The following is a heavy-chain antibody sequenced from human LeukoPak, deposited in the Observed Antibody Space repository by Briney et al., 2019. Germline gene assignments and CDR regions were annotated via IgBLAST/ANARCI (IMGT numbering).Heavy chain of an antibody. CDR2: INNVGSHI. CDR3: ASDEAYCGGDCSFDY. V-gene: IGHV3-21*01. D-gene: IGHD2-21*02. Sequence: GGSLRLSCAASGFTFSSSAMNWVRQAPGKGLEWVSSINNVGSHIYYADSVKGRFTISRDNAKNSLYLQMNSLRAEDTAVYYCASDEAYCGGDCSFDYWGQGTLVTVSS. CDR1: GFTFSSSA. J-gene: IGHJ4*02.